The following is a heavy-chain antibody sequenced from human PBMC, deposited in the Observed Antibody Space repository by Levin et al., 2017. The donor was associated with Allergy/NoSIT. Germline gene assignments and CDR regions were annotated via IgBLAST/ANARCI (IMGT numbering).Heavy chain of an antibody. CDR2: MSPYSGNT. D-gene: IGHD7-27*01. Sequence: VASVKVSCKASGYTFTSYDINWVRQAAGQGPEWMGWMSPYSGNTGYAQKFQGRVTMTRDASISTAYMELSSLRSDDTAVYYCARGPPNWGYDYWGQGTLVTVSS. V-gene: IGHV1-8*01. J-gene: IGHJ4*02. CDR3: ARGPPNWGYDY. CDR1: GYTFTSYD.